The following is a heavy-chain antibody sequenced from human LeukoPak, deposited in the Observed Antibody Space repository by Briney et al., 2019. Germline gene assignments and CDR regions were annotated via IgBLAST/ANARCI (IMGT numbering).Heavy chain of an antibody. V-gene: IGHV4-38-2*02. CDR2: VHHSGST. CDR1: GYSISSGYY. D-gene: IGHD6-19*01. CDR3: ARVAAGIGFFQH. Sequence: SETLSLTCIVSGYSISSGYYWGWIRQPPGKGLEWIGNVHHSGSTYYNPSLKSRVTISVDTSKNQLSLKLSSVTAADTAVYYCARVAAGIGFFQHWGQGTLVTVSS. J-gene: IGHJ1*01.